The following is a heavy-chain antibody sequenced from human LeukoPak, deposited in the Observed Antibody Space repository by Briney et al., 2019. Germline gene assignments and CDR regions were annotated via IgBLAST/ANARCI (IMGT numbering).Heavy chain of an antibody. Sequence: PGGSLRLSCAASGFTFSSYAMHWVRQAPGKGLEWVAVIWYDGSNKYYADSVKGRFTISRDNSKNTLYLQMNSLRAEDTAVYYCARDGPPVASSSWYYFDYWGQGTLVTVSS. J-gene: IGHJ4*02. D-gene: IGHD6-13*01. CDR1: GFTFSSYA. V-gene: IGHV3-33*08. CDR2: IWYDGSNK. CDR3: ARDGPPVASSSWYYFDY.